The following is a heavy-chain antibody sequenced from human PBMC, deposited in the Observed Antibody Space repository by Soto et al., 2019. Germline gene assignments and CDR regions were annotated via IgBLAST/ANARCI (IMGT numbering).Heavy chain of an antibody. J-gene: IGHJ6*02. D-gene: IGHD2-2*02. Sequence: GGSLRLSCAASGFTVSSNYMSWVRQAPGKGLEWVSVIYSGGSTYYADSVKGRFTISRDNSKNTLYHQMNSLRAEDTAVYYCARDSRPGYCSSTSCYSQDYYYYYGMDVWGQGTTVTVSS. CDR1: GFTVSSNY. V-gene: IGHV3-53*01. CDR2: IYSGGST. CDR3: ARDSRPGYCSSTSCYSQDYYYYYGMDV.